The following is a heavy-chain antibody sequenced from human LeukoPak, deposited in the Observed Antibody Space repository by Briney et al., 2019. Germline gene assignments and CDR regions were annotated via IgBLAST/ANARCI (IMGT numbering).Heavy chain of an antibody. CDR3: AKPSSGYGSFDS. CDR2: ISSSSTNT. J-gene: IGHJ4*02. CDR1: GFTFRSYA. D-gene: IGHD6-19*01. Sequence: GGSLRLSCPASGFTFRSYAMSWVRQAPGKRLEWVSAISSSSTNTYYADSVKGRFTISRDNSKNTLYLQMNSPKAEDTAVYYCAKPSSGYGSFDSWGQGTLVTVSS. V-gene: IGHV3-23*01.